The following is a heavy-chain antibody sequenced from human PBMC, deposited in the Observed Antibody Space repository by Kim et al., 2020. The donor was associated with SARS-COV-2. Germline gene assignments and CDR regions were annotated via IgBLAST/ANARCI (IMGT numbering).Heavy chain of an antibody. CDR3: ARGGVLRYFGVHYYYYGMDV. V-gene: IGHV4-39*01. J-gene: IGHJ6*02. D-gene: IGHD3-9*01. Sequence: SRVTISVDTSKNQFSLKLSSVTAADTAVYYCARGGVLRYFGVHYYYYGMDVWGQGTTVTVSS.